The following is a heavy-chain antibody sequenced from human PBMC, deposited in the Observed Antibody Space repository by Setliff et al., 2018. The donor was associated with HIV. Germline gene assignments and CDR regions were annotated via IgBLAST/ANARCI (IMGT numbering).Heavy chain of an antibody. V-gene: IGHV4-59*11. J-gene: IGHJ5*02. CDR3: ARVEIMELRGNWFDP. D-gene: IGHD1-7*01. CDR2: IYYSGDT. CDR1: GGSITSHY. Sequence: SETLSLTCSVSGGSITSHYWSWTRQPPGKGLEWIGYIYYSGDTIYNPSLKSRVTMSVDTSKNHFSLRLRFVTAADTAIYYCARVEIMELRGNWFDPWGQGTLVTVSS.